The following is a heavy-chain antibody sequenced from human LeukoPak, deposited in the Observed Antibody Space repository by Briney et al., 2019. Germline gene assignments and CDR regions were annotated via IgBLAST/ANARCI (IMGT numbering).Heavy chain of an antibody. J-gene: IGHJ6*04. CDR2: INHSGST. CDR1: GGSFSGYY. D-gene: IGHD6-13*01. V-gene: IGHV4-34*01. CDR3: ARGRAAGDV. Sequence: SETLSLTCAVYGGSFSGYYWSWIRQPPGKGLEWIGEINHSGSTNYNPSLKSRVTTSVDTSKNQFSLKLSSVTAADTAVYYCARGRAAGDVWGKGTTVTVSS.